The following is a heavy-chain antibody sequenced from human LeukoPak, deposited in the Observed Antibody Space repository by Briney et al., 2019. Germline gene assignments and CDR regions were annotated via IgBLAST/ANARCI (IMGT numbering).Heavy chain of an antibody. J-gene: IGHJ5*02. V-gene: IGHV4-34*01. CDR3: ASSLDTAMVTFWFDP. Sequence: SETLSLTCAVYGGSFSGYYWSWIRQPPGKGLEWIGKINHSGSTIYNPSLKSRVTISVDTSKNQFSLKLSSVTAADTAVYYCASSLDTAMVTFWFDPWGQGTLVTVSS. D-gene: IGHD5-18*01. CDR2: INHSGST. CDR1: GGSFSGYY.